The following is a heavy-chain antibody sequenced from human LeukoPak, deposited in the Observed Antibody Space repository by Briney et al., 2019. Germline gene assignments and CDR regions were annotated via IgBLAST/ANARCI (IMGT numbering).Heavy chain of an antibody. J-gene: IGHJ3*01. V-gene: IGHV3-66*01. D-gene: IGHD2-21*01. CDR1: GFTVSNNF. Sequence: PGGSLRLSCAASGFTVSNNFMSWVRQAPSQGLKSVSLISGGGGTYYAASVKGRFTISRGNSENSLYLQMNSLRPEDTAAYYCARVVDSTRAFHVWGQGTLVTVSS. CDR3: ARVVDSTRAFHV. CDR2: ISGGGGT.